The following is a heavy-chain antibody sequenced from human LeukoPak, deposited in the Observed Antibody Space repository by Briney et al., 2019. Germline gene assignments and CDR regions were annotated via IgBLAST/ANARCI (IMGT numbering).Heavy chain of an antibody. J-gene: IGHJ6*02. CDR1: GFTLSSYW. Sequence: GGSLRLSCSASGFTLSSYWMHWVRQAPGEGLVWVSRIDPDGSTTNYADSVKGRFTTSRDNAKNTLYLQMNSLRAEDTALYYCTRVQAGRAGLMDVWGRGTTVTVSS. D-gene: IGHD6-13*01. V-gene: IGHV3-74*01. CDR3: TRVQAGRAGLMDV. CDR2: IDPDGSTT.